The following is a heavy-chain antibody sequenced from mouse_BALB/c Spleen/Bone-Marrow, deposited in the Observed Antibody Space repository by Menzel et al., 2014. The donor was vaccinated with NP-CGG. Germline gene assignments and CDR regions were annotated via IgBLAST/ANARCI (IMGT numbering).Heavy chain of an antibody. J-gene: IGHJ3*01. Sequence: EVHLVESGAELVKPGASVKLSCTASGFNIXDTYMHWVKQRPEQGLEWIGRIDPANGNTKYDPKFQGKATITADTSSNTAYLQLSSLTSEDTAVYYCASYYYGSSLFAYWGQGTLVTVSA. CDR3: ASYYYGSSLFAY. CDR1: GFNIXDTY. D-gene: IGHD1-1*01. V-gene: IGHV14-3*02. CDR2: IDPANGNT.